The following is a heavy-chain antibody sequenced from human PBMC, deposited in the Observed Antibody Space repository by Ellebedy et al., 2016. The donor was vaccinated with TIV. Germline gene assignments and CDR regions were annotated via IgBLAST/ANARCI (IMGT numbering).Heavy chain of an antibody. J-gene: IGHJ4*02. V-gene: IGHV4-39*07. Sequence: SETLSLTCTVSGGSISSSSYYWGWIRQPPGKGLEWIGSIYYSGTTYYNPSLKSRVTISVDTSKNQFSLKLSSVTAADTAVYYCAREGPMTTVTTWWLEGTRTYFDYWGQGTLVTVSS. CDR3: AREGPMTTVTTWWLEGTRTYFDY. CDR2: IYYSGTT. D-gene: IGHD4-17*01. CDR1: GGSISSSSYY.